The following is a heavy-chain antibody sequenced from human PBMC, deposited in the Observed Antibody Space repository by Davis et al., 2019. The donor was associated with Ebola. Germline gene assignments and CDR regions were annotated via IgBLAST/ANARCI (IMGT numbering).Heavy chain of an antibody. Sequence: PGGSLRLSCAASGFTVSSTYMSWVRQAPGERLEYVSVISGGGTTNYADSVRGRFTISRDNPRNTLYLQMNSLRVEDTAIYYCARGGDASGVSRFAFDFWGQGTLVTVSS. J-gene: IGHJ4*02. CDR3: ARGGDASGVSRFAFDF. D-gene: IGHD3-10*01. CDR1: GFTVSSTY. CDR2: ISGGGTT. V-gene: IGHV3-53*01.